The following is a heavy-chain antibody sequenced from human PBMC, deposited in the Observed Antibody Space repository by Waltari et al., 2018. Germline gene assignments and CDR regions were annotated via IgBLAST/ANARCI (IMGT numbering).Heavy chain of an antibody. D-gene: IGHD3-9*01. CDR3: ARDEARYYDIMTGGGYYGLDV. J-gene: IGHJ6*02. Sequence: QVQLQESGPGLVRPSQTLSLTCPVSGGSTSSGSVYWTWIRTPAGKGLEWVGHRFTSGSTKYNPSLKSRVSVSLDTSENQFSLRLSSVTAADTAVYYCARDEARYYDIMTGGGYYGLDVWGQGTTVTVSS. CDR1: GGSTSSGSVY. CDR2: RFTSGST. V-gene: IGHV4-61*02.